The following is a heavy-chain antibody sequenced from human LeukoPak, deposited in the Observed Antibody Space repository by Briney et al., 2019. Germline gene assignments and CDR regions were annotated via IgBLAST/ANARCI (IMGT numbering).Heavy chain of an antibody. J-gene: IGHJ2*01. CDR2: IYSSGST. CDR1: GGSISSYY. Sequence: SETLSLTCTVSGGSISSYYWSWIRQPAGEGLEWIGRIYSSGSTNYNPSLKSRATTSVDTSKKQFSLKLSSVTAADTAVYYCARRSSSSSFWYFDLWGRGALVTVSS. V-gene: IGHV4-4*07. D-gene: IGHD6-6*01. CDR3: ARRSSSSSFWYFDL.